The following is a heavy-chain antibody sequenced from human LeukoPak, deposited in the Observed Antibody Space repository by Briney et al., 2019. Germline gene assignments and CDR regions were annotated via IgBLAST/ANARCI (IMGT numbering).Heavy chain of an antibody. J-gene: IGHJ4*02. D-gene: IGHD2-2*02. V-gene: IGHV4-30-4*08. CDR2: IYYSGIT. CDR1: GDSISTYY. Sequence: SETLSLTCPVSGDSISTYYWSWIRQPPGKGLEWVGYIYYSGITYYNPSLKSRVTISVDTSKNQFSLKLSSVTAADTAVYYCARSHCSSNSCYRSLDYWGQGTLVTVSS. CDR3: ARSHCSSNSCYRSLDY.